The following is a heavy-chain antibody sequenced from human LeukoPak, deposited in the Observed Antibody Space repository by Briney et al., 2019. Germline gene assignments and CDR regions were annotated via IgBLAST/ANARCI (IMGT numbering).Heavy chain of an antibody. J-gene: IGHJ4*02. D-gene: IGHD5-12*01. CDR3: ARDRSGYGVFDY. Sequence: PSETLSLTCAVYGGSFSGYYWSWIRQHPGKGLEWIGYIHYSGSTYHNPSLESRVSISADTSKNQFSLNLSSVTAADTAVYYCARDRSGYGVFDYWGQGTLVTVSS. CDR2: IHYSGST. V-gene: IGHV4-31*11. CDR1: GGSFSGYY.